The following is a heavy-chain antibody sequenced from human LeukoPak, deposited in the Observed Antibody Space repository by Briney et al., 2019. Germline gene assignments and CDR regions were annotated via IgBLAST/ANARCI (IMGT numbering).Heavy chain of an antibody. J-gene: IGHJ4*02. CDR1: GFTFSSYG. D-gene: IGHD4-23*01. Sequence: GGSLRLSCAASGFTFSSYGMHWVRQAPGKGLEWVAVIWYDGSNKYYADSVKGRFTISRDNSKNTLYLQMNSLRAEDTAVYYCARDSFHDYGGHYFDYWGQGTLVTVSS. V-gene: IGHV3-33*01. CDR3: ARDSFHDYGGHYFDY. CDR2: IWYDGSNK.